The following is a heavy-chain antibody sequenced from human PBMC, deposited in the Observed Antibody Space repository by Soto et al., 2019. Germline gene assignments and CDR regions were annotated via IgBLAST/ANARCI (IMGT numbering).Heavy chain of an antibody. CDR2: VSGFNKDT. CDR3: LKDVSERVRLGVGDY. J-gene: IGHJ4*02. CDR1: RYTFTNFG. V-gene: IGHV1-18*01. Sequence: QVQLVQSGAELKKPGASVTVSCKAFRYTFTNFGISWVRQAPGQGLEWLAWVSGFNKDTVYAQKCQGRVTVTTDPSTGTGYMELRSLRPDDTAVYYCLKDVSERVRLGVGDYWGQGTLVTVSS. D-gene: IGHD3-16*01.